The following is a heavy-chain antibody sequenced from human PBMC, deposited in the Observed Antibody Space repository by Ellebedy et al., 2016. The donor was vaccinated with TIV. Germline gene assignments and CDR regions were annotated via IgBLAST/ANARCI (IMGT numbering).Heavy chain of an antibody. Sequence: GESLKISCATSGFNFNIFAMSWVRQAPGEGLEWVSAISSSGDSTFYADSVKGRFTISRDNSKNTLYLQMNSLRANDTAIYYCAKLGGVLSWYADYWGLGTLVTVSS. D-gene: IGHD6-13*01. J-gene: IGHJ4*02. CDR2: ISSSGDST. CDR1: GFNFNIFA. V-gene: IGHV3-23*01. CDR3: AKLGGVLSWYADY.